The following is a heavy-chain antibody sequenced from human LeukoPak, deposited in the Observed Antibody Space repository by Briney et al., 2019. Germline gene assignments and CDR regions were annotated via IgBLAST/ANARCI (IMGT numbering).Heavy chain of an antibody. Sequence: ASVKVSCKAAGDTISAYSLNWVRQAPGQGLEWMGGIIPIFGTANYAQKFQGRVTITADESTSTAYMELSSLRSDDTAVYYCASGPSKSDYWGQGTLVTVSS. CDR3: ASGPSKSDY. V-gene: IGHV1-69*13. CDR1: GDTISAYS. D-gene: IGHD3/OR15-3a*01. J-gene: IGHJ4*02. CDR2: IIPIFGTA.